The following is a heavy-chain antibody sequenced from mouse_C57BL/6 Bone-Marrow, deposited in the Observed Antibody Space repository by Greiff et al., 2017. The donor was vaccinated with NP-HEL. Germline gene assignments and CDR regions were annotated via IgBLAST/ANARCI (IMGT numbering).Heavy chain of an antibody. J-gene: IGHJ4*01. CDR1: EYEFPSHD. CDR3: ARHYYGSSPDAMDS. D-gene: IGHD1-1*01. V-gene: IGHV5-2*01. CDR2: ITSDGGST. Sequence: EVKLVESGGGLVQPGESLKLSCESNEYEFPSHDMSWVRKTPEKRLELVAAITSDGGSTYYPDTMERRFIIYRDHTKKTLYLQMSSLRYADTALYYRARHYYGSSPDAMDSWGQGNSDTVSS.